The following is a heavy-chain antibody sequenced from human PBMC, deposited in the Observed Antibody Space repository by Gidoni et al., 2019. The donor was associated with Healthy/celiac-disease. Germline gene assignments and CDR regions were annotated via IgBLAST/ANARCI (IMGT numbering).Heavy chain of an antibody. D-gene: IGHD2-2*01. CDR2: ISGRGGRT. J-gene: IGHJ2*01. CDR3: AKGHQLLPQGYWYFDL. Sequence: EVQLLESGGGLVQPGGSLRLSCAASGFTFSSYAMRWVRQAPGKVLECFSSISGRGGRTYYADSLNGRFTISRDTSKTTLYLQMNSLRAEDTAVYYCAKGHQLLPQGYWYFDLWGRGTLVTVSS. CDR1: GFTFSSYA. V-gene: IGHV3-23*01.